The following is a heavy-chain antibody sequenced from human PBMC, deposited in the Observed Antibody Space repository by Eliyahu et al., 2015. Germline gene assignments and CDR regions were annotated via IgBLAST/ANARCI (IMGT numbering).Heavy chain of an antibody. D-gene: IGHD4-11*01. CDR1: GXSIXSGGYY. CDR2: IYYSGST. J-gene: IGHJ4*02. Sequence: QVQLQESGPGLVKPSQTLSLTCTVXGXSIXSGGYYWSXXRQHPGKGLEWIGYIYYSGSTYYNPSLKSRVTISVDTSKNQFSLKLSSVTAADTAVYYCARAPTVTEYYFDYWGQGTLVTVSS. CDR3: ARAPTVTEYYFDY. V-gene: IGHV4-31*03.